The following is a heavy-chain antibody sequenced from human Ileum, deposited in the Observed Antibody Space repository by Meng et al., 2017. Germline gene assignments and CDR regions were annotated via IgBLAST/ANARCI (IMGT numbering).Heavy chain of an antibody. J-gene: IGHJ4*02. V-gene: IGHV3-23*01. Sequence: EVQLLQSGGGLVGSGGSLRLSCAASGFPFSFYAMGWVRQAPGQGLELVSAISASGDSTYYADSVKGRFTVSRDNSKYTLYLQMESLRAEDTAMYYCAFDFWGQGTLVTVSS. CDR2: ISASGDST. CDR1: GFPFSFYA. CDR3: AFDF.